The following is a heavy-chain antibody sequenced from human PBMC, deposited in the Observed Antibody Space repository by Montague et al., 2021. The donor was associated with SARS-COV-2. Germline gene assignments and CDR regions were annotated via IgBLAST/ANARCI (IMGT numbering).Heavy chain of an antibody. V-gene: IGHV3-11*05. Sequence: SLRLSCAAPGFIFSDYNMTWIRQTPGKGLEWISYINGASSRTNYADSVKGRFTISRDNAKNSLFLQMNSLRVGDTAVYYCARGISLFDPWGQGTLVTVSS. CDR2: INGASSRT. CDR3: ARGISLFDP. CDR1: GFIFSDYN. D-gene: IGHD2-21*01. J-gene: IGHJ5*02.